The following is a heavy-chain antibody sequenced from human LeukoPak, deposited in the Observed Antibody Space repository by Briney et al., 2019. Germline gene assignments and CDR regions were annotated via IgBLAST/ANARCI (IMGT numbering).Heavy chain of an antibody. CDR1: GGSISSYY. V-gene: IGHV4-59*08. J-gene: IGHJ5*02. CDR2: IYYSGST. CDR3: ARHIRLGGWFGP. D-gene: IGHD3-16*01. Sequence: PSETLSLTCTVSGGSISSYYWSWIRQPPGKGLEWIGYIYYSGSTNYNPSLKSRVTISVDTSKNQFSLKLSSVTAADTAVYYCARHIRLGGWFGPWGQGTLVTVSS.